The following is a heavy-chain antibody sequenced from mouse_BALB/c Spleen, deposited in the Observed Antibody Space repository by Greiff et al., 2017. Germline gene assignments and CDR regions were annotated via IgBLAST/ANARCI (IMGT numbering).Heavy chain of an antibody. CDR3: ARVPYGSPSYFDY. V-gene: IGHV1-14*01. J-gene: IGHJ2*01. D-gene: IGHD1-1*01. CDR1: GYTFTSYV. Sequence: VQLKQSGPELIKPGASVKMSCKASGYTFTSYVMHWVKQKPGQGLEWIGYINPYNDGTKYNEKFKGKATLTSDKSSSTAYMELSSLTSEDSAVYYCARVPYGSPSYFDYWGQGTTLTVSS. CDR2: INPYNDGT.